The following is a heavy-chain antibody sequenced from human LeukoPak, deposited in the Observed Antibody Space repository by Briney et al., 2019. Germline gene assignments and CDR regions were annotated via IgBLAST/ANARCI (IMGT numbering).Heavy chain of an antibody. CDR3: ARDANYGDYDPVIYYMDV. D-gene: IGHD4-17*01. CDR2: IQQDGGEK. Sequence: PGGSLRLSCAASGFTFSIYWMNWVRQAPGKGLEWVAHIQQDGGEKYYVDSVKGRFTISRDNAKNSLFPQMNSLRAEDTAVYYCARDANYGDYDPVIYYMDVWGKGTTVTVSS. J-gene: IGHJ6*03. CDR1: GFTFSIYW. V-gene: IGHV3-7*01.